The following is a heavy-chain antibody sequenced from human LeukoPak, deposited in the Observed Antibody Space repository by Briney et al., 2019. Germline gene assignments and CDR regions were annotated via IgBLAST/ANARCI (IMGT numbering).Heavy chain of an antibody. CDR1: GGTFSSYA. CDR3: ATDTQTWSRSFDY. Sequence: ASVKVSCKASGGTFSSYAIRWVRQAPGQGLEWMGRIIPILGIANYAQKFQGRVTMTEDTSTDTAYMELSSLRSEDTAVYYCATDTQTWSRSFDYWGQGTLVTVSS. CDR2: IIPILGIA. J-gene: IGHJ4*02. D-gene: IGHD1-14*01. V-gene: IGHV1-69*04.